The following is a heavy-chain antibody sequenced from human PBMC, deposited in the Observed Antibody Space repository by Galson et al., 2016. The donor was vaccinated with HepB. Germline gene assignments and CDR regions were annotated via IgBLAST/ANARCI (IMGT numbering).Heavy chain of an antibody. CDR3: ASHPGGMAVAGTVGIY. CDR1: GFSFSSYA. D-gene: IGHD6-19*01. Sequence: SLRLSCAASGFSFSSYAMTWVRQAPGKGLEWVSSITRSSSHIYYGDSVKGRFTISRDNVKNSLYLQMNSLRVEDTAMYYCASHPGGMAVAGTVGIYWGQGILVTVSS. V-gene: IGHV3-21*01. CDR2: ITRSSSHI. J-gene: IGHJ4*02.